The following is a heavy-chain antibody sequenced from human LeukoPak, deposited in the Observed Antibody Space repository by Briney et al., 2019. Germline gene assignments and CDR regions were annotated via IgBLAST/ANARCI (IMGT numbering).Heavy chain of an antibody. CDR2: ISSSGSTI. D-gene: IGHD5-18*01. Sequence: GGSLRLSCAASGFTFSSYEMNWVRQAPGKGLEWVSYISSSGSTIYYADSVKGRFTISRDNAKNSLYLQMNSLRAEDTAVYYCASLTWIQLWLYPPPPFDYWGQGTLVTVSS. V-gene: IGHV3-48*03. CDR1: GFTFSSYE. J-gene: IGHJ4*02. CDR3: ASLTWIQLWLYPPPPFDY.